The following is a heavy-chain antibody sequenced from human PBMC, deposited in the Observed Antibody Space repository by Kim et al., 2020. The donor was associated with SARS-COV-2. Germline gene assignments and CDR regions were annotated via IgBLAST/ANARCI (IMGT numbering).Heavy chain of an antibody. D-gene: IGHD3-22*01. CDR1: GFTFSSYW. CDR3: ARDLFLPDSSGHNWFDP. Sequence: GGSLRLSCAASGFTFSSYWMSWVRQAPGKGLEWVANIKQDGSEKYYVDSVKGRFTISRDNDKNSLYLQMNSLRAEDTAVYYCARDLFLPDSSGHNWFDPWGQGTLVTVSS. CDR2: IKQDGSEK. J-gene: IGHJ5*02. V-gene: IGHV3-7*01.